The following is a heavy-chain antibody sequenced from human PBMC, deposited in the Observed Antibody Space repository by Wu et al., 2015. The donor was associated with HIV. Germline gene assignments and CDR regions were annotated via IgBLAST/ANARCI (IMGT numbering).Heavy chain of an antibody. CDR2: ISAYNGNT. Sequence: QVQLVQSGAEVKKPGASVKVSCKAFGYTFSRYYMHWVRQAPGQGLEWMGWISAYNGNTNYAQKLQGRVTMTTDTSTSTAYMELRSLRSDDTAVYYCARDGRVVAVEVWELDYYYYGMDVWGQGTTGHRLL. CDR1: GYTFSRYY. D-gene: IGHD1-26*01. CDR3: ARDGRVVAVEVWELDYYYYGMDV. J-gene: IGHJ6*02. V-gene: IGHV1-18*04.